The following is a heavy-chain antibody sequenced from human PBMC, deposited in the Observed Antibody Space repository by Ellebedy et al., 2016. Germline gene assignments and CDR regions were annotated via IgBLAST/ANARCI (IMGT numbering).Heavy chain of an antibody. J-gene: IGHJ4*02. CDR2: ILPVFGKA. CDR3: NFYSHSNWDDY. D-gene: IGHD4-11*01. V-gene: IGHV1-69*06. CDR1: GGTFSSYG. Sequence: SVKVSCKASGGTFSSYGINWVRQAPGQGPEWVGGILPVFGKANYAQKFQGRVTITADKSTSTAYMQLSSLSSEDTALYYCNFYSHSNWDDYWGQGSLVTVSS.